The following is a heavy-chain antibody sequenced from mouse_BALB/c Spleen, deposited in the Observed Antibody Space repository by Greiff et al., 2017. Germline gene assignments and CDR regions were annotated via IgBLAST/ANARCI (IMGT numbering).Heavy chain of an antibody. D-gene: IGHD3-1*01. CDR1: GYSITSDYA. J-gene: IGHJ3*01. V-gene: IGHV3-2*02. CDR3: AGGLLGPWFAY. CDR2: ISYSGST. Sequence: EVMLVESGPGLVKPSQSLSLTCTVTGYSITSDYAWTWIRQFPGNKLEWMGYISYSGSTSYNPSLKSRISITRDTSKNQFFLQLNSVTTEDTATYYCAGGLLGPWFAYWGQGTLVTVSA.